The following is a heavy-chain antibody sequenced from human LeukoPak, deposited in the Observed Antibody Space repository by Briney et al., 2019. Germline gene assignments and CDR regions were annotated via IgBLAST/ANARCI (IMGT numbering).Heavy chain of an antibody. J-gene: IGHJ4*02. Sequence: GGSLRLSCAASGFTFSSYSMNWVRQAPGKGLEWVSSISSSSSYIYYADSVKGRFTISRDNVKNSLYLQMNSLRAEDTAVYYCARENTMVRGNDYWGQGTLVTVSS. V-gene: IGHV3-21*01. CDR3: ARENTMVRGNDY. D-gene: IGHD3-10*01. CDR1: GFTFSSYS. CDR2: ISSSSSYI.